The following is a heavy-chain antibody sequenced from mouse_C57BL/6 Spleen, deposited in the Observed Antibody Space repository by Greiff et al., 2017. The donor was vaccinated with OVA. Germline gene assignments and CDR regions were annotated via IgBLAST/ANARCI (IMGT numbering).Heavy chain of an antibody. V-gene: IGHV1-82*01. CDR1: GYAFSSSW. J-gene: IGHJ3*01. Sequence: VQLKQSGPELVKPGASVKISCKASGYAFSSSWMNWVKQRPGKGLEWIGRIYPGDGDTNYNGKFKGKATLTADKSSSTAYMQLSSLTSEDSAVYFCARGVPFAYWGQGTLVTVSA. CDR3: ARGVPFAY. CDR2: IYPGDGDT.